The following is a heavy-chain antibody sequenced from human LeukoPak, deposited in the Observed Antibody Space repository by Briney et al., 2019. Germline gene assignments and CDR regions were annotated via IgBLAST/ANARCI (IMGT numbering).Heavy chain of an antibody. D-gene: IGHD4-17*01. Sequence: PSETLSLTCAVYGGSFSGYYWSWLRQPPGKGLEWIGEINHSGGTNYNPSLKSRVTISLDTSKNHFSLKLTYVTAADTAVYYCASDDYGDLVNAFDIWGQGTMVTVSS. V-gene: IGHV4-34*01. CDR3: ASDDYGDLVNAFDI. CDR2: INHSGGT. J-gene: IGHJ3*02. CDR1: GGSFSGYY.